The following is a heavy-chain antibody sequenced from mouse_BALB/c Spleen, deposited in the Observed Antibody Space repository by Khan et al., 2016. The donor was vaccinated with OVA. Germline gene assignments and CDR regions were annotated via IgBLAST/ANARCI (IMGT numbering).Heavy chain of an antibody. D-gene: IGHD2-3*01. Sequence: QVQLQQPGAELVRPGSSVKISCKASGHAFSNYWMNWVKQRPEQGLEWIGQIYPGEANTNYNAKFKGKVTLTVDKSSSTAYMQLSSLTSEDSAVYFCARDGYDGYYRAWFAYWGQGTLVTVSA. CDR1: GHAFSNYW. J-gene: IGHJ3*01. V-gene: IGHV1-80*01. CDR3: ARDGYDGYYRAWFAY. CDR2: IYPGEANT.